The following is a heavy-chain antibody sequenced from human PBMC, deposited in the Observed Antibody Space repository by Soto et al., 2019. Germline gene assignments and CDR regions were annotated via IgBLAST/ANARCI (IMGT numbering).Heavy chain of an antibody. Sequence: QVHLVQSGAEVKKPGASVKVSCKGSGYGFTTYGITWVRQAPGQGIEWMEWISAHNGNTNYAQKAQGRVTVTRDTSTVTAYMELRSQRDDDTAVYYCARGRYGDYWGQGALVTVSS. V-gene: IGHV1-18*01. D-gene: IGHD1-1*01. CDR2: ISAHNGNT. CDR3: ARGRYGDY. J-gene: IGHJ4*02. CDR1: GYGFTTYG.